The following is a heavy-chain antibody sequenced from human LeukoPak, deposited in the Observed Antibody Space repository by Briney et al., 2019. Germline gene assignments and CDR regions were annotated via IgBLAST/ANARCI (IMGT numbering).Heavy chain of an antibody. J-gene: IGHJ4*02. CDR3: ASIVSGDFDY. V-gene: IGHV3-74*01. Sequence: GGSLRLSCAASGCTFSSYWMHWVRQAPGKGLVWVSRINSDGSSTSYADSVKGRFTTSRDNAKNTLYLQMNSLRAEDTAVYYCASIVSGDFDYRGQGTLVTVSS. D-gene: IGHD1-26*01. CDR1: GCTFSSYW. CDR2: INSDGSST.